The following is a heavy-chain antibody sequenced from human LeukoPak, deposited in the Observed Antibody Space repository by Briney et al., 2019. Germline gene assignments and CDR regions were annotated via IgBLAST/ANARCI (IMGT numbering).Heavy chain of an antibody. CDR2: INSDGSDT. J-gene: IGHJ4*02. D-gene: IGHD3-22*01. Sequence: PGGSLRLSCAASGFTFDRYSMNWVRQAPGKGLVWVSRINSDGSDTNYADSVKGRFTISRDNAKNTLYLQMNSLRAEDTAVYYCTRGLIGDYWGQGTLVTVYS. CDR3: TRGLIGDY. V-gene: IGHV3-74*01. CDR1: GFTFDRYS.